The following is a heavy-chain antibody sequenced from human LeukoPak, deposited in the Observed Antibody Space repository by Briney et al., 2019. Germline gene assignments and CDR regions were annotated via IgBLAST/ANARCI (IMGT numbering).Heavy chain of an antibody. CDR3: TSSWSSCLDFLVY. D-gene: IGHD6-19*01. CDR2: ISSKAYGGTT. CDR1: GFTFGDYA. V-gene: IGHV3-49*03. J-gene: IGHJ4*02. Sequence: GGSLRLSCTASGFTFGDYAMNWFRQAPGKGLEWVGFISSKAYGGTTEYAASVKGRFTISRDDSKSIAYLKMNSPKAEDTAVYACTSSWSSCLDFLVYWGQGTMVTVSS.